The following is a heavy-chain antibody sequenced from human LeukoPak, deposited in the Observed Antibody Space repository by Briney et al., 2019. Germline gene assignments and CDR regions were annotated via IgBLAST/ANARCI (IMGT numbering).Heavy chain of an antibody. CDR1: GYTFIDCY. CDR3: ASEYYYDRSGANAFDI. CDR2: INPKSGDT. J-gene: IGHJ3*02. V-gene: IGHV1-2*02. Sequence: ASVKVFCKASGYTFIDCYIHWVRQAPGQGLEWMGWINPKSGDTKYAPKFQGRVTMTRDTSISTAYMDVSSLRYDDTAVYYCASEYYYDRSGANAFDIWGQGTMVTVS. D-gene: IGHD3-22*01.